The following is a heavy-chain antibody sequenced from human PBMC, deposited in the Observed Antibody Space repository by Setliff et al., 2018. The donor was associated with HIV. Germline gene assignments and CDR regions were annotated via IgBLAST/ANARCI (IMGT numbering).Heavy chain of an antibody. CDR1: GYTFTNYA. CDR3: TRVAIDYGLLAGSHVFDV. V-gene: IGHV1-3*04. Sequence: ASVKVSCKASGYTFTNYAIHWGRQAPPAPGQRLEWRGLINTDNHHTRYSQKFQARVTFTRDTSAGTAYMDLSKLTSEDTAVYYCTRVAIDYGLLAGSHVFDVWGQGTRVTVSS. D-gene: IGHD3-9*01. J-gene: IGHJ3*01. CDR2: INTDNHHT.